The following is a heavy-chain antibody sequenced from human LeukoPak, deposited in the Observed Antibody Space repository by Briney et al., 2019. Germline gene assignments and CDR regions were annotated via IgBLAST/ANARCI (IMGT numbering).Heavy chain of an antibody. CDR2: ISDSGYST. J-gene: IGHJ6*02. D-gene: IGHD3-10*01. CDR3: AKGRGVSIYEYYGMDV. V-gene: IGHV3-23*01. Sequence: GGSLRLSCAASGFTFSSYAMSWVRQAPGKGLEWVSAISDSGYSTYHTDSVKGRFTISRDNSKNTLYLQMNSLRAEDTAVYYCAKGRGVSIYEYYGMDVWGQGTTVTVSS. CDR1: GFTFSSYA.